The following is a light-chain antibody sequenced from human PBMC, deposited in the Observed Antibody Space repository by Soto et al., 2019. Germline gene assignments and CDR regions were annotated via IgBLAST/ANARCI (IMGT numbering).Light chain of an antibody. J-gene: IGKJ1*01. V-gene: IGKV3-20*01. CDR3: QQYGSSPWT. CDR2: GAS. Sequence: EIVLTQSPGTLSLSPGERATLSCRASQSVSSSYVAWYQQKPGQAPRPLIYGASSRAIGIPDRFSGSGSGTDFTLTISRLEPEDFAAYYCQQYGSSPWTFGQGTKVEIK. CDR1: QSVSSSY.